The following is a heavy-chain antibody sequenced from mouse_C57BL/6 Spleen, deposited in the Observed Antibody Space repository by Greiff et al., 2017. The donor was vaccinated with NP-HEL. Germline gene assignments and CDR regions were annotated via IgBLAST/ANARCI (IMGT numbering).Heavy chain of an antibody. Sequence: EVKVVESGGDLVKPGGSLKLSCAASGFTFSSYGMSWVRQTPDKRLEWVATISSGGSYTYYPDSVKGRFTISRDNAKNTLYLQMSSLKSEDTAMYYCARLDGYDYPWFAYWGQGTLVTVSA. V-gene: IGHV5-6*01. CDR2: ISSGGSYT. CDR1: GFTFSSYG. J-gene: IGHJ3*01. CDR3: ARLDGYDYPWFAY. D-gene: IGHD2-4*01.